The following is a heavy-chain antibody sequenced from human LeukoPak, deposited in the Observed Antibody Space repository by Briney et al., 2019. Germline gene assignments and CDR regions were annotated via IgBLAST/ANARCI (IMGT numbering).Heavy chain of an antibody. Sequence: GGSLRLSCAASGFNFSSYGMHWARQAPGKGLEWLAVISSDASNKYYADSVKGRFTISRDNSKNTLYLQMNSLRAEDTAVYYCAKSGIAAAGQRGYFDYWGQGTLVTVSS. D-gene: IGHD6-13*01. CDR3: AKSGIAAAGQRGYFDY. V-gene: IGHV3-30*18. J-gene: IGHJ4*02. CDR1: GFNFSSYG. CDR2: ISSDASNK.